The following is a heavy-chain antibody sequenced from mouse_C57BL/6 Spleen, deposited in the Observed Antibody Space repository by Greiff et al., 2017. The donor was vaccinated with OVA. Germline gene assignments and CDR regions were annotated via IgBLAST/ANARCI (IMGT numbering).Heavy chain of an antibody. V-gene: IGHV1-52*01. CDR2: IDPSDSET. J-gene: IGHJ4*01. CDR3: ARGIDSNYYAMDY. Sequence: QVQLKQPGAELVRPGSSVKLSCKASGYTFTSYWMHWVKQRPIQGLEWIGNIDPSDSETHYNQKFKDKATLTVDKSSSTAYMQLSSLTSEDSAVYYCARGIDSNYYAMDYWGQGTSVTVSS. CDR1: GYTFTSYW.